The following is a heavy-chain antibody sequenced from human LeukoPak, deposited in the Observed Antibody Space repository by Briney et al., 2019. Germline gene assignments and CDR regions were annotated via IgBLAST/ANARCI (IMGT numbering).Heavy chain of an antibody. J-gene: IGHJ3*02. V-gene: IGHV3-21*01. CDR2: ISSSRSYI. CDR1: GFTFSSYS. D-gene: IGHD3-22*01. Sequence: GGSLRLSCAASGFTFSSYSMNWVRQAPGKGLEWVSSISSSRSYIYYADSVKGRFTISRDNAKNSLYLQMNSLRAEDTAVYYCAKVTMIVDDAFDIWGQGTMVTVSS. CDR3: AKVTMIVDDAFDI.